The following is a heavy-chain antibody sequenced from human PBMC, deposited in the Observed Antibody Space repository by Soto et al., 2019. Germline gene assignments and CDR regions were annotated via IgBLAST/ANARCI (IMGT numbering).Heavy chain of an antibody. CDR3: AREGGHGSGWYGAFDI. Sequence: QVHLVQSGGEVKKPGASVRVSCKSTGYIFTNYGFSWVRKGTGQGLEWMGWISAYKGNTNYAQKLQGRVTLTRDTFTPTVYMELRSLSSDDKAMYYCAREGGHGSGWYGAFDIWGQGTMITVSS. V-gene: IGHV1-18*04. CDR1: GYIFTNYG. CDR2: ISAYKGNT. D-gene: IGHD6-19*01. J-gene: IGHJ3*02.